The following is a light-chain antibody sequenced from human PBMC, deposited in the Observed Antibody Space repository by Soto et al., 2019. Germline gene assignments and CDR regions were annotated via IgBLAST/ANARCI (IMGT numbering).Light chain of an antibody. CDR1: SSDVGGYNY. CDR3: SSYTNNDTPV. CDR2: EVS. Sequence: QSALTQPASVSGSPGQTITISCTGTSSDVGGYNYVSWYQQHPGKAPKLMIYEVSNRPSGVSNRFSGSKSGNTASLTSSGLQAEDEADYYCSSYTNNDTPVFGGGTKLTVL. V-gene: IGLV2-14*01. J-gene: IGLJ2*01.